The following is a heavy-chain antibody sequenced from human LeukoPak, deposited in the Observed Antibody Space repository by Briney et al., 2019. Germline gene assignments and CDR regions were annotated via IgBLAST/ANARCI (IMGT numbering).Heavy chain of an antibody. D-gene: IGHD3-22*01. CDR2: IYHSGST. CDR1: GGSISSGGYS. J-gene: IGHJ4*02. Sequence: SETLSLTCAVSGGSISSGGYSWSWIRQPPGKGLEWIGYIYHSGSTYYNPSLKSRVTISVDRSKNQFSLKLSSVTAAGTAVYYCARGDYYDSSGYYPLDYWGQGTLVTVSS. CDR3: ARGDYYDSSGYYPLDY. V-gene: IGHV4-30-2*01.